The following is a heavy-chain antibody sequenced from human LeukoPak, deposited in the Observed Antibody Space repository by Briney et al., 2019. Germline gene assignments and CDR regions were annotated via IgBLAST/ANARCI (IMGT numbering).Heavy chain of an antibody. CDR3: ARDRPVGPYYNDSSGYIY. CDR1: GFTFSSYE. CDR2: ISSSGSTI. J-gene: IGHJ4*02. Sequence: GGSLRLSCAASGFTFSSYEMNWVRQAPGKGLEWVSYISSSGSTIYYADSVKGRFTISRDNAKNSLYLQMNSLRAEDTAVYYCARDRPVGPYYNDSSGYIYWGQGTLVTVSS. D-gene: IGHD3-22*01. V-gene: IGHV3-48*03.